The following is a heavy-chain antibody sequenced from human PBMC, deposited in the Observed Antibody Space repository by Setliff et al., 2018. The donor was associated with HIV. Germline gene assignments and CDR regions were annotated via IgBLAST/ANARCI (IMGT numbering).Heavy chain of an antibody. CDR1: GVSISSSLYY. Sequence: SETLSLTCNVSGVSISSSLYYWSWIRQPAGMGLQWVGHIYTTGTTDYSPSVKSRSSISVGTSKNQFSLNLNSVTAADTAVYYCATLPWGFGGSRAFEIWGQGTTVTVSS. CDR2: IYTTGTT. CDR3: ATLPWGFGGSRAFEI. D-gene: IGHD3-10*01. V-gene: IGHV4-61*09. J-gene: IGHJ3*02.